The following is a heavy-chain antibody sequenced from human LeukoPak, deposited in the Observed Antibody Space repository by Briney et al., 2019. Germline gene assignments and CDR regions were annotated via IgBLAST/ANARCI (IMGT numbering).Heavy chain of an antibody. Sequence: SETLSLTCTVSGGSVSSGSYYWSWIRQPPGKGLEWIGYIYYSGSTNYNPSLKSRVTISVDKSKNQFSLKLSSVTAADTAVYYCARDRGDIVVVVAATPYGMDVWGQGTTVTVSS. CDR2: IYYSGST. D-gene: IGHD2-15*01. J-gene: IGHJ6*02. CDR1: GGSVSSGSYY. V-gene: IGHV4-61*01. CDR3: ARDRGDIVVVVAATPYGMDV.